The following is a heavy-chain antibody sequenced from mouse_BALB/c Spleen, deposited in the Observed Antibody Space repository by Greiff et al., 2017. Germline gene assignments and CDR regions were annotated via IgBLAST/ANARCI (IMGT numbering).Heavy chain of an antibody. J-gene: IGHJ3*01. D-gene: IGHD4-1*01. CDR1: GFTFSSFG. V-gene: IGHV5-17*02. CDR2: ISSGSSTT. Sequence: EVQVVESGGGLVQPGGSRKLSCAASGFTFSSFGMHWVRQAPEKGLEWVAYISSGSSTTYYAATVKGRFTISRDNPKTTLFLQMTSLRSEDTAMYYCARSESTGTCGAYWGQGTLVTVSA. CDR3: ARSESTGTCGAY.